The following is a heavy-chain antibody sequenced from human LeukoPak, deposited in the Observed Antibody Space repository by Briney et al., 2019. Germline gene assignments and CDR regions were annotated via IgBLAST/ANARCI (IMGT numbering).Heavy chain of an antibody. V-gene: IGHV5-10-1*01. CDR3: ARHEGYSSSAEVY. CDR1: GYRFTSYW. J-gene: IGHJ4*02. Sequence: GESLRISCKVSGYRFTSYWINWVRQMPGKGLEWMGRIDPSDSYTKYSPSFQGHVTISADKSISTAYLQWSSLKASDTAMYYCARHEGYSSSAEVYWGQGTLVTVSS. D-gene: IGHD6-13*01. CDR2: IDPSDSYT.